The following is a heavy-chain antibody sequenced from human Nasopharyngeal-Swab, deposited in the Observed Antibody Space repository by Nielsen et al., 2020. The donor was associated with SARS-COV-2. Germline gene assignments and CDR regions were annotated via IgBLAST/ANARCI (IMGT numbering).Heavy chain of an antibody. V-gene: IGHV1-69*01. CDR2: IIPLFEKT. J-gene: IGHJ4*02. CDR3: AREGEEDDGTGWTRGGYFDL. Sequence: WVRQAPGQGLEWLGGIIPLFEKTDYAQRFQGRVTFTADESTTTAYMELSSLGSEDTAVYYCAREGEEDDGTGWTRGGYFDLWGQGTQVTSPQ. D-gene: IGHD3/OR15-3a*01.